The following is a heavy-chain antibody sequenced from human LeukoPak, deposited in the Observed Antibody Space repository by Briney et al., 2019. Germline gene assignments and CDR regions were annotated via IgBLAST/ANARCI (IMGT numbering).Heavy chain of an antibody. CDR3: AAAYFGVDQYYYGMDV. CDR1: GFTFSTKS. CDR2: ISGSGPST. J-gene: IGHJ6*02. Sequence: GGSLRLSCAVSGFTFSTKSMNWVRQAPGKGLEWVSAISGSGPSTYSADSVKGRFTISRDKSKNTLYLQMNSLRAEDTAVYFCAAAYFGVDQYYYGMDVWGQGTTVTVSS. V-gene: IGHV3-23*01. D-gene: IGHD3-3*01.